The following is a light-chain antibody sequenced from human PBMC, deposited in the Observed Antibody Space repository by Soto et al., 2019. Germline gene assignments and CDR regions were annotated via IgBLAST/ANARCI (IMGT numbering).Light chain of an antibody. Sequence: IRMTQSPSSLSASTGDRVTITCRASQGISSYLAWYQQKPGKAPKLLIYAASTLQSGVPSRFSGSGSGTDFTLTISCLQSEDFATYYCQQYYSYLLTFGGGTKVDIK. CDR2: AAS. J-gene: IGKJ4*01. CDR3: QQYYSYLLT. V-gene: IGKV1-8*01. CDR1: QGISSY.